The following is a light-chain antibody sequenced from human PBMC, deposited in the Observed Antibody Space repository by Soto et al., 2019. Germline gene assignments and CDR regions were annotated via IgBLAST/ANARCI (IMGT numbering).Light chain of an antibody. Sequence: QSVLTQPAFVSGSPGQSITISCTGTSSDVGGYNYVSWYQQHPGKAPKLMIYEVSNRPSGVSNRFSGSKSGNTASLTISGLQAEDEADYYCSSYTSSSPVVFGGGTKVTVL. J-gene: IGLJ2*01. CDR2: EVS. CDR1: SSDVGGYNY. CDR3: SSYTSSSPVV. V-gene: IGLV2-14*01.